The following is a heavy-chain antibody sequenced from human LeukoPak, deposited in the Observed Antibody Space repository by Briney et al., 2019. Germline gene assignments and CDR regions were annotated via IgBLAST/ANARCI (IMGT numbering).Heavy chain of an antibody. Sequence: PSETLSLTCSVNGGSLSGYYWSWIRQTPGKGLELIGEINHSGSTTYYPSFKSRVTISVDTSKNQFSLKLNSVTAADRALYYCARQTTSGYLDYWGQGTPVTVS. V-gene: IGHV4-34*01. J-gene: IGHJ4*02. CDR2: INHSGST. CDR3: ARQTTSGYLDY. CDR1: GGSLSGYY. D-gene: IGHD3-22*01.